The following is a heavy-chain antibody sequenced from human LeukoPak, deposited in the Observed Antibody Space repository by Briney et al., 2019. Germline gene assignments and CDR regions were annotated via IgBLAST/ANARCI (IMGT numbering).Heavy chain of an antibody. D-gene: IGHD3-22*01. CDR3: ARSTGYYGGNYFDY. CDR1: GFTFSSYS. Sequence: LPGGSLRLSCAASGFTFSSYSMNWVRQAPGKGLEWVSYISSSSSTIYYADSVKGRFTISRDNSKNTLYLQMNSLRAEDTAVYYCARSTGYYGGNYFDYWGQGTLVTVSS. J-gene: IGHJ4*02. CDR2: ISSSSSTI. V-gene: IGHV3-48*01.